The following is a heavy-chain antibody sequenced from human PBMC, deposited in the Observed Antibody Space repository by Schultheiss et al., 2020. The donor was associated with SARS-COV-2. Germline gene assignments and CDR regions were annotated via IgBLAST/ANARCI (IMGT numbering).Heavy chain of an antibody. CDR1: GFSLTNSRMG. CDR3: AHRQGVWGTFDY. V-gene: IGHV2-5*01. Sequence: SGPTLVKPTETLTLTCNVSGFSLTNSRMGVTWIRQPPGKALEWLALIYWNDDKRYSPSLKSRLTITKDTSKNQVVLTMTNMDPVDTATYYCAHRQGVWGTFDYWGQGTLVTVSS. D-gene: IGHD6-13*01. CDR2: IYWNDDK. J-gene: IGHJ4*02.